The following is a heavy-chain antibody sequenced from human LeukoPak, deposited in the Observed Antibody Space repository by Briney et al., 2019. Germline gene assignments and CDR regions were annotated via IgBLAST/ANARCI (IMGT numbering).Heavy chain of an antibody. J-gene: IGHJ4*02. CDR2: IYTSGST. CDR3: ASGLRYFDLYY. Sequence: SETLSLTCTVSGGSISGGSYYWSWIRQPAGKGLEWIGRIYTSGSTNYNPSLKSRVTISVDTSKNQFSLKLSSVTAADTAVYYCASGLRYFDLYYWGQGTLVTVSS. D-gene: IGHD3-9*01. CDR1: GGSISGGSYY. V-gene: IGHV4-61*02.